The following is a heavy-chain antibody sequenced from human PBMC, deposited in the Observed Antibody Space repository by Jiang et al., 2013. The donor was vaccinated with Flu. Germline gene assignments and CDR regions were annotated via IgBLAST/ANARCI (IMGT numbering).Heavy chain of an antibody. Sequence: QTLSLTCAISGDSVSSNSAAWNWIRQSPSRGLEWLGRTYYRSKWYNDYAVSVKSRITINPDTSKNQFSLQLNSVTPEDTAVYYCARDLFPPRKLYYYYYGMDVWGQGTTVTVSS. J-gene: IGHJ6*02. CDR2: TYYRSKWYN. CDR3: ARDLFPPRKLYYYYYGMDV. CDR1: GDSVSSNSAA. D-gene: IGHD2-15*01. V-gene: IGHV6-1*01.